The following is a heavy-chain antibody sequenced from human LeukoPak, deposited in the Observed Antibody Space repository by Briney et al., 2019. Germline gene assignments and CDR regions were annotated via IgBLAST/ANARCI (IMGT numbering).Heavy chain of an antibody. CDR3: ARYSSRSGYYLDY. D-gene: IGHD6-13*01. Sequence: GGSLRLSCAASGFTFSSYSMNWVRQAPGKGLEWVSYISSSSSTIYYAASVKGRFTISRDNAKNSLYPQMNSLRAEDTAVYYCARYSSRSGYYLDYWGQGTLVTVSS. CDR1: GFTFSSYS. J-gene: IGHJ4*02. V-gene: IGHV3-48*04. CDR2: ISSSSSTI.